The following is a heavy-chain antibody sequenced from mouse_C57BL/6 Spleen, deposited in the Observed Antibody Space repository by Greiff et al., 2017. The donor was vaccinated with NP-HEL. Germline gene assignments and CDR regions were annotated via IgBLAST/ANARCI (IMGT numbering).Heavy chain of an antibody. D-gene: IGHD2-5*01. J-gene: IGHJ2*01. CDR1: GYTFTDYN. V-gene: IGHV1-22*01. CDR2: INPNNGGT. CDR3: EAYSNYLDY. Sequence: EVQVVESGPELVKPGASVKMSCKASGYTFTDYNMHWVKQSHGKSLEWIGYINPNNGGTSYNQKFKGEATLTVNKSSSTAYMELRSLTSEDSAVYYCEAYSNYLDYWGQGTTLTVSS.